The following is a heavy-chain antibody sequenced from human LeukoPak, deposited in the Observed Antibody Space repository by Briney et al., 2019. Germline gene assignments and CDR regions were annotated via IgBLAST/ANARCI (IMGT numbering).Heavy chain of an antibody. V-gene: IGHV1-3*01. Sequence: AASLKLSCTASGYTFTSYAMHWVRQAPGQRLEWMGWINAGNGNTKYSQTFQGRVTITRDTSASTAYMDLSSLRSEDTAVYYCARDRSPGSYTVWFDPWGEGALVTVSS. J-gene: IGHJ5*02. D-gene: IGHD3-10*01. CDR2: INAGNGNT. CDR3: ARDRSPGSYTVWFDP. CDR1: GYTFTSYA.